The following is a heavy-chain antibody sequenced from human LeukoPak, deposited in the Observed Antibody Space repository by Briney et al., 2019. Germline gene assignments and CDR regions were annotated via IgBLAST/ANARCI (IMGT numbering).Heavy chain of an antibody. D-gene: IGHD1-26*01. CDR2: IKQDGSAK. CDR1: GFTFTTYW. CDR3: AVAAGWEQAY. V-gene: IGHV3-7*01. J-gene: IGHJ4*02. Sequence: GGTLRLSCAASGFTFTTYWMSWGRQAPGTGLRGGANIKQDGSAKNYVDSAMGRFTISRDSAKNSLYLQMNSLRAEDTAVYYCAVAAGWEQAYWGQGTLVTVSS.